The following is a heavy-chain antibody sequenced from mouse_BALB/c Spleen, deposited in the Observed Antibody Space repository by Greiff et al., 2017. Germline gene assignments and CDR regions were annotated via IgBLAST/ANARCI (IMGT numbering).Heavy chain of an antibody. J-gene: IGHJ3*01. CDR3: AREGGYYGSSLAY. Sequence: EVMLVESGGGLVQPGGSRKLSCAASGFTFSSFGMHWVRQAPEKGLEWVAYISSGSSTIYYADTVKGRFTISRDNPKNTLFLQMTSLRSEDTAMYYCAREGGYYGSSLAYWGQGTLVTVSA. D-gene: IGHD1-1*01. CDR2: ISSGSSTI. CDR1: GFTFSSFG. V-gene: IGHV5-17*02.